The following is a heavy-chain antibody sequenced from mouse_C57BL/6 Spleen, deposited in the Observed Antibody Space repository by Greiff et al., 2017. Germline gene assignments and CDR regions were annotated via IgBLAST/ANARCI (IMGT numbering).Heavy chain of an antibody. D-gene: IGHD1-1*01. J-gene: IGHJ1*03. Sequence: EVQGVESGGGLVQPGGSLKLSCAASGFTFSDYYMYWVRQTPEKRLEWVAYISNGGGSTYYPDTVKGRFTISRDNAKNTLYLQMSRLKSEDTAMYYCARLLRSPYWYFDVWGTGTTVTVSS. V-gene: IGHV5-12*01. CDR1: GFTFSDYY. CDR3: ARLLRSPYWYFDV. CDR2: ISNGGGST.